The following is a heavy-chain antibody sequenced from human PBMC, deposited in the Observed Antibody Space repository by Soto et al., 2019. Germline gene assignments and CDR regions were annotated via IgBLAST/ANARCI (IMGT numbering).Heavy chain of an antibody. CDR3: AKATATGGGAFDI. CDR2: ILVGGST. Sequence: EVQMLESGGGLVQPGGSLRLSCAASGFTCRSYDMSWVRQAPGKGLEWVSTILVGGSTHYPDSVKGRFTISRDNSKNTVFLQMNSLTAGDTAVYYCAKATATGGGAFDICGQGIMVTVSS. D-gene: IGHD2-8*02. CDR1: GFTCRSYD. V-gene: IGHV3-23*01. J-gene: IGHJ3*02.